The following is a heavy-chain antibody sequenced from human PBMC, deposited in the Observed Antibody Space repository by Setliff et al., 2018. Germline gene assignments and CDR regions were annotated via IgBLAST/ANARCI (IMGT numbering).Heavy chain of an antibody. CDR3: ARVVYSSSPYYYYYYMDV. Sequence: PSQTLSLTCAISGDSVSSNSAAWNWIRQSPSRGLEWLGRTYYRSKWYNDYAVSVKSRITISPDTSKNQFSLQLNAVTPEDTAVYYCARVVYSSSPYYYYYYMDVWGEGTTVTVSS. CDR2: TYYRSKWYN. D-gene: IGHD6-6*01. J-gene: IGHJ6*03. CDR1: GDSVSSNSAA. V-gene: IGHV6-1*01.